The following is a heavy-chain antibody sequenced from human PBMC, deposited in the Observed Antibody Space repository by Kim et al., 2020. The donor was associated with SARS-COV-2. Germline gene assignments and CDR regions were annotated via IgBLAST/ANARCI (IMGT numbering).Heavy chain of an antibody. CDR3: ARGPRIVVVPDAFDI. J-gene: IGHJ3*02. V-gene: IGHV3-30*04. CDR2: ISYDGSNK. CDR1: GFTFSSYA. D-gene: IGHD2-15*01. Sequence: GGSLRLSCAASGFTFSSYAMHWVRQAPGKGLEWVAVISYDGSNKYYADSVKGRFTISRDNSKNTLYLQMNSLRAEDTAVYYCARGPRIVVVPDAFDIWG.